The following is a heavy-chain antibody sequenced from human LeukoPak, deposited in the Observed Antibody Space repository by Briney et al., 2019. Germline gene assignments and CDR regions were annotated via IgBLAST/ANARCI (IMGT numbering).Heavy chain of an antibody. CDR1: GFTFSSYA. D-gene: IGHD6-19*01. V-gene: IGHV3-23*01. CDR2: ISGSGANT. J-gene: IGHJ4*02. Sequence: GGSLRLSCAASGFTFSSYAMNWVRQAPGKGLEWVSTISGSGANTYNADSVKGRCTISSDNAKNSLYLPMNSLRAEDTAVYYCARVAGVAVAGTRDDYWGQRTLVTVSS. CDR3: ARVAGVAVAGTRDDY.